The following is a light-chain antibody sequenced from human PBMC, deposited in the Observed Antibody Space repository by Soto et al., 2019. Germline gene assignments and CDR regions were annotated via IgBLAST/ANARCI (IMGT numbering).Light chain of an antibody. Sequence: IQVTQSPSSLSASVGDRVTISCRASQGIHNYLAWYQHKPGKVPRLLIYAASALQSGVPSRFSASGSGTDFTLTISSLQPEDIGTYYCQKYNGAPWTFGQGTKVEIE. CDR3: QKYNGAPWT. J-gene: IGKJ1*01. V-gene: IGKV1-27*01. CDR2: AAS. CDR1: QGIHNY.